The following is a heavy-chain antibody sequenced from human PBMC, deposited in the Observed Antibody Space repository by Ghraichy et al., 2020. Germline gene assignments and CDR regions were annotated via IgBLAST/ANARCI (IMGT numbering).Heavy chain of an antibody. Sequence: GGSLRLSCAVSGFTFSNYAMTWVRQAPGKGLEWVSVISGSGGSTYYADSVKGRFTISRDNSRNTLYLQMNSLRAEDTAVYYCAKEACNSGGTCYTDYWGQGTLVTVSS. J-gene: IGHJ4*02. D-gene: IGHD2-15*01. CDR2: ISGSGGST. V-gene: IGHV3-23*01. CDR3: AKEACNSGGTCYTDY. CDR1: GFTFSNYA.